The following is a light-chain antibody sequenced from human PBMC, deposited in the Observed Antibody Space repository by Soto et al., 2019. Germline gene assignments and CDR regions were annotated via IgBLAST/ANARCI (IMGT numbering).Light chain of an antibody. CDR1: QSISDW. CDR2: EVS. J-gene: IGKJ1*01. CDR3: QQSYSTPRT. V-gene: IGKV1-39*01. Sequence: DIQMTQSPSTLSASVGDRVTITCGASQSISDWLAWYQQKPGKAPKLLIYEVSNLESGVPSRFSGSGSGTDFTLTISSLQPEDFATYYCQQSYSTPRTFGQGTKVDIK.